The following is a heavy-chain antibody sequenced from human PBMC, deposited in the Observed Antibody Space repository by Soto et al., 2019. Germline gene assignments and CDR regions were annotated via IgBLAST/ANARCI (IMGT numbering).Heavy chain of an antibody. D-gene: IGHD3-16*02. CDR2: IYYTGST. CDR3: ARVSRLGELSLY. CDR1: GGSISSSSYC. J-gene: IGHJ4*02. Sequence: PSETLSLTCTVSGGSISSSSYCWGWIRQPPGKGLEWIGSIYYTGSTYYNPSFNSRVTISVDKSKNQFSLKVTSVTAADMAVYYCARVSRLGELSLYWSQGTLVTVSS. V-gene: IGHV4-39*01.